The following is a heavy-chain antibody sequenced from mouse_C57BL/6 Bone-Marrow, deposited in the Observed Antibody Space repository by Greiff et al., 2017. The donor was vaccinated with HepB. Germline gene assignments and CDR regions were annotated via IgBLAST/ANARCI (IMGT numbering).Heavy chain of an antibody. V-gene: IGHV1-52*01. CDR3: ARGYDDGSWFAY. D-gene: IGHD2-2*01. J-gene: IGHJ3*01. CDR1: GYTFTSYW. Sequence: VQLQQPGAELVRPGSSVKLSCKASGYTFTSYWMHWVKQRPIQGLEWIGNIDPSDSETHYNQKFKDKATLTVDKSSSTAYMQLSSLTSEDSAVYYCARGYDDGSWFAYWGQGTLVTVSA. CDR2: IDPSDSET.